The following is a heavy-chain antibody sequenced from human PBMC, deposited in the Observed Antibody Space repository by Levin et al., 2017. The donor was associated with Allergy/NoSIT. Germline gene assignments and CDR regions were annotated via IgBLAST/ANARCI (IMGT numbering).Heavy chain of an antibody. D-gene: IGHD3-10*01. J-gene: IGHJ4*02. CDR2: IYYGGGT. CDR1: GGSISSGDYF. CDR3: ARDKVGGFGELFQDY. Sequence: KSSETLSLTCTVSGGSISSGDYFWSWIRQPPGKGLEWIGYIYYGGGTYFNPSLKSRVTISIDTSKNQFSLKLSSVTAADTAVYYCARDKVGGFGELFQDYWGQGTLVTVSS. V-gene: IGHV4-30-4*01.